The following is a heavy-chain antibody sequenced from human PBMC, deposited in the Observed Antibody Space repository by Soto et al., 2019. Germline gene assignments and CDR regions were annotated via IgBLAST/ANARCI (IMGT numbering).Heavy chain of an antibody. CDR2: ISHLENT. Sequence: SETLSLTCTVSGASISYGGFSWSWIRQSPGKGLEWIGYISHLENTYLHPSFKSRLTMSIDRTRNQFSLKLGSVTAADMAVYYCARGGGYDSFDYWGQGVLVTVS. V-gene: IGHV4-30-2*06. J-gene: IGHJ4*02. CDR1: GASISYGGFS. D-gene: IGHD5-12*01. CDR3: ARGGGYDSFDY.